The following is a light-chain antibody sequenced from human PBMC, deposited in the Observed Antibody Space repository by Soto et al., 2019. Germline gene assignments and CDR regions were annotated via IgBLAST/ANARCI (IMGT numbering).Light chain of an antibody. J-gene: IGKJ2*01. CDR2: GAS. CDR1: QSVSSSY. V-gene: IGKV3-20*01. Sequence: EIVLTQSPGTLSLSPGERATLSCRASQSVSSSYLAWYQQKPGQAPRLLIYGASSRATGIPGRFSGSGSGTDFTLTISRLEPEDFATYYCQQYNGDSGYTFGQGTKLEIK. CDR3: QQYNGDSGYT.